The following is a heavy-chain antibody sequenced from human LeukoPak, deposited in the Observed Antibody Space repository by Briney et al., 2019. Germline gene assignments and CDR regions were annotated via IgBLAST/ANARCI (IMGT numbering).Heavy chain of an antibody. D-gene: IGHD3-22*01. CDR1: GFTFSSYE. CDR3: AKSAGYYYDNNGHLRYFDY. Sequence: PGGSLRLSCAASGFTFSSYEMNWVRQAPGKGLEWVSYISSSGSTIYYADSVKGRFTISRDNAKNSLYLQMNSLRAEDTAVYYCAKSAGYYYDNNGHLRYFDYWGQGTLVTVSS. J-gene: IGHJ4*02. V-gene: IGHV3-48*03. CDR2: ISSSGSTI.